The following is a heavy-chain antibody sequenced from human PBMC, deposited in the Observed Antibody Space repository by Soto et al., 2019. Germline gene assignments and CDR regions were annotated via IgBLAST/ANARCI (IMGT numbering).Heavy chain of an antibody. D-gene: IGHD2-15*01. CDR2: TGYDGSKK. J-gene: IGHJ4*02. V-gene: IGHV3-30-3*01. CDR1: GFTFSSYS. CDR3: ARGEGYCSGGTCHSYFDY. Sequence: QVQLVESGGGVVQPGRSLRLSCAASGFTFSSYSMHWVRQAPGKGLEWVAVTGYDGSKKYYADSVKGRFTISRDNSKNTLDLERDSLRTEDTAVYYCARGEGYCSGGTCHSYFDYWGQGALVTVSS.